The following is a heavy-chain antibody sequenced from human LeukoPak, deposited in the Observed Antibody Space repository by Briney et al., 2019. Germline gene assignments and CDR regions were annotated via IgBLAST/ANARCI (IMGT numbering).Heavy chain of an antibody. CDR3: ARGGVGATKLRLDY. D-gene: IGHD1-26*01. CDR2: ISPVHSHT. Sequence: GESLKISWKGSGYSFTSYWIGWVRQMPGKGLDWLGIISPVHSHTKSTPSFPGQVTISADKSISTAYLQWTSLKASDTAMSFCARGGVGATKLRLDYWGQGTLVTVSS. CDR1: GYSFTSYW. J-gene: IGHJ4*02. V-gene: IGHV5-51*01.